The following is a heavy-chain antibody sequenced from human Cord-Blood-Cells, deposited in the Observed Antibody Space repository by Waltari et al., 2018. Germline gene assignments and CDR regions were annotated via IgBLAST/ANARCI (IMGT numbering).Heavy chain of an antibody. CDR3: ARSYYDSSGYFDY. Sequence: EVQLVESGGGLVQPGGSLRLSCAASGFTFSSYWMSWVRQAPGKGLGWVANIKQDGSEKYYVDSVKGRFTISRDNAKNSLYLQMNSLRAEDTAVYYCARSYYDSSGYFDYWGQGTLVTVSS. D-gene: IGHD3-22*01. V-gene: IGHV3-7*01. CDR1: GFTFSSYW. J-gene: IGHJ4*02. CDR2: IKQDGSEK.